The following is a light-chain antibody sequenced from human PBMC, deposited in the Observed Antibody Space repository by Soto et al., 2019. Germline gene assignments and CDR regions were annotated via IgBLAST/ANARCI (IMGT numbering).Light chain of an antibody. CDR3: QVWDSSSDHVV. CDR2: DDS. V-gene: IGLV3-21*02. CDR1: NIGSKS. Sequence: SYELTQPPSVSVAPGQTATITCGGNNIGSKSVHWYQQKPGQAPVLVVYDDSDRPSAIPERFSGSNSGNTATLTISRVEAGDEADYYCQVWDSSSDHVVFGGGTKLTVL. J-gene: IGLJ2*01.